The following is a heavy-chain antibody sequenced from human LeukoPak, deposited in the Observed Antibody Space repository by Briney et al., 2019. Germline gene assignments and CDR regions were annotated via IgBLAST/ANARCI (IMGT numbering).Heavy chain of an antibody. CDR2: IYYSGST. J-gene: IGHJ4*02. CDR1: GGSIRGYF. Sequence: SETLSLTCTVSGGSIRGYFWTWIRQPPGRGLEWIGYIYYSGSTNYNPSLKSRVTIAVDTSKNQFSLRLSSVTAADTAVYYCAMAYSSSWYYFDYWGQGTLVTVSS. CDR3: AMAYSSSWYYFDY. V-gene: IGHV4-59*01. D-gene: IGHD6-13*01.